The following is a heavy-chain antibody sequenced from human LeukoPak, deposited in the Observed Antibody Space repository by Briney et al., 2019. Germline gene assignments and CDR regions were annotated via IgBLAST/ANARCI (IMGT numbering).Heavy chain of an antibody. V-gene: IGHV5-51*01. CDR1: GYSFTSYW. CDR2: IYPGDSDT. D-gene: IGHD1-1*01. CDR3: ARRAGWNEGYYFDY. J-gene: IGHJ4*02. Sequence: GESLKIFCTGSGYSFTSYWIGWVRQMPGKGLKWMGIIYPGDSDTRYSPSFQGQVTISADKSISTTYLQWSSLKASDTAMYYCARRAGWNEGYYFDYWGQGTLVTVSS.